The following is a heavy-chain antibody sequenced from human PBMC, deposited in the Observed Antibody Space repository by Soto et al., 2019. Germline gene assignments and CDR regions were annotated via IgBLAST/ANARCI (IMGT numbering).Heavy chain of an antibody. Sequence: GGSLRLSCAASGFPFNNYAMSWVRQAPGKGLEWVSAIRGSDESTYYAQSVKGRFTISRDNSKNTLNLQMNSLRAEDTAVYYCAKSRSVEDGFDIWGKGTMVTV. J-gene: IGHJ3*02. CDR2: IRGSDEST. CDR1: GFPFNNYA. D-gene: IGHD3-16*02. V-gene: IGHV3-23*01. CDR3: AKSRSVEDGFDI.